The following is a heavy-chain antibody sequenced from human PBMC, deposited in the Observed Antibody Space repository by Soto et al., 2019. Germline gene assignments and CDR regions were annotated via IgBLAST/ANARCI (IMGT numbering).Heavy chain of an antibody. CDR1: GFTFSSYA. D-gene: IGHD2-21*02. V-gene: IGHV3-64D*06. CDR2: ISSNGGST. Sequence: PGGSLRLSCSASGFTFSSYAMHWVRQAPGKGLEYVSAISSNGGSTYYADSVKGRFTISRDNSKNTLYLQMSSLRAEDTAVCYCVKPPCGGDCYDYYGMDVWGQGTTVTVSS. CDR3: VKPPCGGDCYDYYGMDV. J-gene: IGHJ6*02.